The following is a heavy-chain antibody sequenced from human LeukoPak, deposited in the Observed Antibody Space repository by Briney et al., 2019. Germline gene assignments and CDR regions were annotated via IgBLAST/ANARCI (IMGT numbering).Heavy chain of an antibody. CDR3: AKDRGYSYGLFDY. V-gene: IGHV3-30*18. CDR1: GYTFTSYG. J-gene: IGHJ4*02. Sequence: SCKASGYTFTSYGISWVRQAPGQGLEWVAVISYDGSNKYYADSVKGRFTISRDNSKNTLYLQMNSLRAEDTAVYYCAKDRGYSYGLFDYWGQGTLVTVSS. D-gene: IGHD5-18*01. CDR2: ISYDGSNK.